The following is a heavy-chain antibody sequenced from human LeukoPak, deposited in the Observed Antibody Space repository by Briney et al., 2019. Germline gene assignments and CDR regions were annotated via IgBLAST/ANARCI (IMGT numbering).Heavy chain of an antibody. J-gene: IGHJ4*02. V-gene: IGHV4-39*07. CDR2: IYYSGST. Sequence: SETLSLTCTVSGGSISSSSYYWGWIRQPPGKGLEWIGSIYYSGSTYYNPSLKSRVTISVDTSKNQFSLKLSSVTAADTAVYYCATDQGFWSGPTDYWGQGTLVTVSS. CDR1: GGSISSSSYY. D-gene: IGHD3-3*01. CDR3: ATDQGFWSGPTDY.